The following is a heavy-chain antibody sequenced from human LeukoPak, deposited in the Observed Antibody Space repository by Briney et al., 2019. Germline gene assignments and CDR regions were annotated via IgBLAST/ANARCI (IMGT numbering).Heavy chain of an antibody. D-gene: IGHD2-8*02. CDR1: GFTFSSYG. J-gene: IGHJ4*02. V-gene: IGHV3-23*01. CDR2: ISDSGGGT. Sequence: GGSLRLSCAASGFTFSSYGMHWVRQAPGKGLEWVSGISDSGGGTKHADSVRGRFTISRDNSKSTLSLQMNSLRAEDTAIYYCATYRQVLLPFESWGQGTLVTVSS. CDR3: ATYRQVLLPFES.